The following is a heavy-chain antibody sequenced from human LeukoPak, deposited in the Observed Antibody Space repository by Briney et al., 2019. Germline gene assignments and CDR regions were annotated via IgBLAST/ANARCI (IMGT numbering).Heavy chain of an antibody. D-gene: IGHD3-22*01. CDR3: AREAYYYDSSGYYWTYYFDY. V-gene: IGHV3-33*01. CDR1: GFTFSSYG. CDR2: IWYDGSNK. J-gene: IGHJ4*02. Sequence: GGSLRLSCAASGFTFSSYGMHWVRQAPGKGLEWVAVIWYDGSNKYYADSVKGRFTISRDNSKNTLYLQMNSLRAEDTAVYYCAREAYYYDSSGYYWTYYFDYWGQGTLVIVSS.